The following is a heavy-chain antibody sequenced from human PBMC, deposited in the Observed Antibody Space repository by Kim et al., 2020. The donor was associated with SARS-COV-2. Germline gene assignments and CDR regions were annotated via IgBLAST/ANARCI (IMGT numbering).Heavy chain of an antibody. Sequence: SETLSLTCTVSGGSVSSGSYYWSWIRQPPGKGLEWIGYIYYSGSTNYNPSLKSRVTISVDTSKNQFSLKLSSVTAADTAVYYCARDHEYSYGGRTRFDPWGQGTLVTVSS. V-gene: IGHV4-61*01. CDR2: IYYSGST. J-gene: IGHJ5*02. CDR3: ARDHEYSYGGRTRFDP. CDR1: GGSVSSGSYY. D-gene: IGHD5-18*01.